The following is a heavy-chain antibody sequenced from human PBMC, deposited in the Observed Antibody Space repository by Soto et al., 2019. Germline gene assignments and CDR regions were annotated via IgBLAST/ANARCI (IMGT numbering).Heavy chain of an antibody. D-gene: IGHD4-17*01. CDR2: IIPMFGTP. V-gene: IGHV1-69*01. CDR3: ARGRDQHTVGLYFDS. Sequence: QVQLVQSGAEVKKPGSSVKVSCKASGGAFNNYIFDWVRQAPGQGLEWMGGIIPMFGTPKYAQTFQDRITISADVSTGTAYMELTSLRFDDTAIYYCARGRDQHTVGLYFDSWGEGTRVTVSS. J-gene: IGHJ4*02. CDR1: GGAFNNYI.